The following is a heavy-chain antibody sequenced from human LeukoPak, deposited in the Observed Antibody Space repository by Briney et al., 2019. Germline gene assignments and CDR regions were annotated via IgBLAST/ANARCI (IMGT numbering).Heavy chain of an antibody. J-gene: IGHJ4*02. Sequence: SETLSLTCTVSGYSISSGYYWGWIRQPPGKGLEWIGSIYYSGSTYYNPSLKSRVTISVDTSKNQSSLKLSSVTAADTAVYYCARGVYVLLWFGESLDYFDYWGQGTLVTVSS. CDR2: IYYSGST. CDR3: ARGVYVLLWFGESLDYFDY. D-gene: IGHD3-10*01. CDR1: GYSISSGYY. V-gene: IGHV4-38-2*02.